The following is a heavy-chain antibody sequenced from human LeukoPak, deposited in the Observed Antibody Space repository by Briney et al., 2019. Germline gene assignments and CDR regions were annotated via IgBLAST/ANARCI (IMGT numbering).Heavy chain of an antibody. D-gene: IGHD2-15*01. CDR1: GGTFSSYA. CDR3: TVEAATKGSAFDP. CDR2: IIPIFGTA. Sequence: GASVKVSCRASGGTFSSYAISWVRQAPGQGLEWMGGIIPIFGTANYAQKFQGRVTITADESTSTAYMELSSLRSEDTAVYYCTVEAATKGSAFDPWGQGTLVTVSS. V-gene: IGHV1-69*01. J-gene: IGHJ5*02.